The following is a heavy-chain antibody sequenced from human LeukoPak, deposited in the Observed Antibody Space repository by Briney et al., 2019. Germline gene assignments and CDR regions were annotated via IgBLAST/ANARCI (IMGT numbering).Heavy chain of an antibody. CDR3: PKDRLTEPDY. CDR2: ISGSGGST. Sequence: GGSLRLSCAAPGFTFSSHAMSWVRQAPGKGLEWVSAISGSGGSTYYADSVKGRFTISRDNSKNTLYLQMNSLRAEDTAVYYCPKDRLTEPDYWGQGTLVTVSS. V-gene: IGHV3-23*01. J-gene: IGHJ4*02. D-gene: IGHD1-14*01. CDR1: GFTFSSHA.